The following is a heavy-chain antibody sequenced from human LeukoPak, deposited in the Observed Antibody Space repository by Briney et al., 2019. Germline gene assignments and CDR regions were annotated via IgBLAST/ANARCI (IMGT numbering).Heavy chain of an antibody. V-gene: IGHV3-74*01. CDR1: GFTFSSYG. CDR2: INSDGSST. J-gene: IGHJ4*02. D-gene: IGHD6-6*01. CDR3: ARDPPSSSANFDY. Sequence: GGSLRLSCAASGFTFSSYGMHWVRQAPGKGLVWVSRINSDGSSTSYADSVKGRFTISRDNAKNTLYLQMNGLRAEDTAVYYCARDPPSSSANFDYWGQGTLVTVSS.